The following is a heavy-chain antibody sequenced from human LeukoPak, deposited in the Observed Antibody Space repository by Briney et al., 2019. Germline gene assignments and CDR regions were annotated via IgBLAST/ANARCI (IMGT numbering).Heavy chain of an antibody. Sequence: PGGSLRLSCAASGFTFSSCEMNWVRQAPGKGLEWVSYISSSGSTIYYADSVKGRFTISRDNAKNSLYLQMNSLRAEDTAVYYCARGGYYYDSSGYYSFFDYWGQGTLVTVSS. CDR3: ARGGYYYDSSGYYSFFDY. D-gene: IGHD3-22*01. CDR2: ISSSGSTI. V-gene: IGHV3-48*03. J-gene: IGHJ4*02. CDR1: GFTFSSCE.